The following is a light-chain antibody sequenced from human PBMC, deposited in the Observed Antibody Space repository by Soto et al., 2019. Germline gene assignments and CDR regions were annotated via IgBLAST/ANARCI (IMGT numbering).Light chain of an antibody. CDR3: QQYKAYSYT. Sequence: DIEMTQSPSTLSASVGDRVTITCRATQSLNIWLAWYQQKPGKAPKLLISKASSLETGVPSRFSGSGSGTEFSLTISSLLPDDFATYYCQQYKAYSYTFGQGTKLEMK. CDR2: KAS. V-gene: IGKV1-5*03. CDR1: QSLNIW. J-gene: IGKJ2*01.